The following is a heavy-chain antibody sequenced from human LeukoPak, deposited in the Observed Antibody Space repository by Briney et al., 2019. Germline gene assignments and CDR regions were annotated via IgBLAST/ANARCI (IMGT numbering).Heavy chain of an antibody. CDR3: ARHWFGSGSPYGMAV. D-gene: IGHD3-10*01. V-gene: IGHV4-39*01. CDR2: IYHSGST. J-gene: IGHJ6*02. Sequence: KSSETLSLTCTVSGGSISSNTYYWGWIRQPPGKGLEWIGSIYHSGSTYYNPSLKGRVTISVDTSKNQFSLKLSSVTAADTAVYYCARHWFGSGSPYGMAVWGQGTTVTVSS. CDR1: GGSISSNTYY.